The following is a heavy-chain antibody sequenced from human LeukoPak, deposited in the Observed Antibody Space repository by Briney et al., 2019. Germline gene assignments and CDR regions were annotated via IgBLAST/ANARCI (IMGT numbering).Heavy chain of an antibody. V-gene: IGHV3-49*04. J-gene: IGHJ4*02. CDR2: IRSKAYGGTT. CDR1: GFTFGDYA. D-gene: IGHD3-22*01. Sequence: GGSLRLSCTASGFTFGDYAMSWVRQAPGKGLEWVGFIRSKAYGGTTEYAASVKGRFTISRDDSKSIAYLQMNSLKTEDTAVYYCTSCSDSRGYSGIDYWGQGTLVTVSS. CDR3: TSCSDSRGYSGIDY.